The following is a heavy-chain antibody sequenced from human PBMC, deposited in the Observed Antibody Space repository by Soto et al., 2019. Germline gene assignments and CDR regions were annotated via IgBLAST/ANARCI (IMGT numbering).Heavy chain of an antibody. D-gene: IGHD3-22*01. J-gene: IGHJ4*02. CDR2: IYHSGST. CDR3: ARVVRDSSGYIHYFDY. V-gene: IGHV4-30-2*01. CDR1: GGSISSGGYS. Sequence: QLQLQESGSGLVKPSQTLSLTCAVSGGSISSGGYSWSWIRQPPGKGLEWIGYIYHSGSTYYNPCLKSRVTGSIARSKNQFSLKLNSVTAADTAVYYCARVVRDSSGYIHYFDYWGQGTLVTVSS.